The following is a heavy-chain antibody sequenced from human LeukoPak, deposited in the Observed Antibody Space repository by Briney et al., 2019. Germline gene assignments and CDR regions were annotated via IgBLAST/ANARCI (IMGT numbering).Heavy chain of an antibody. D-gene: IGHD3-10*01. CDR3: ARDGSYGSGSYYPYMDV. V-gene: IGHV1-8*03. J-gene: IGHJ6*03. Sequence: ASVKVSCKASGYTFTSYVINWVRQATGQGLEWMGWMNPNSGNTGYAQKFQGRVTITRNTSISTAYMELSSLRSEDTAVYYCARDGSYGSGSYYPYMDVWGKGTTVTVSS. CDR1: GYTFTSYV. CDR2: MNPNSGNT.